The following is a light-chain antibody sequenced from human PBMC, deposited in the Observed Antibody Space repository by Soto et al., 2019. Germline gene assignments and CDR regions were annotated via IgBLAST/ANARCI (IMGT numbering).Light chain of an antibody. Sequence: DIQMTQSPSTLSASVGDRVTITCRASQSISSWLAWYQQKLGRAPRLLIYDASSLESGVPSRFSGSGYGTEFTLTISSLKPDDFATYYCQQYNTYSSLTFGGGTKVEIK. V-gene: IGKV1-5*01. J-gene: IGKJ4*01. CDR1: QSISSW. CDR3: QQYNTYSSLT. CDR2: DAS.